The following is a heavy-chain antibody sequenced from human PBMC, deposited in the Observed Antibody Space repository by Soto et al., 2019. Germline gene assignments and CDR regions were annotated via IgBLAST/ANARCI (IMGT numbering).Heavy chain of an antibody. CDR2: MSFDGNSK. Sequence: VLLVESGGGVVQPGRSLRLSCAASGFTFSSYSMHWVRQAPGKGLVWVAAMSFDGNSKYFADSVKGRFTISRDNSKNTLSMQMKSLGADDSAVYYCARGRSVIDHDDFEYWGQGTLVTVSS. D-gene: IGHD2-21*01. CDR3: ARGRSVIDHDDFEY. CDR1: GFTFSSYS. J-gene: IGHJ4*02. V-gene: IGHV3-30-3*01.